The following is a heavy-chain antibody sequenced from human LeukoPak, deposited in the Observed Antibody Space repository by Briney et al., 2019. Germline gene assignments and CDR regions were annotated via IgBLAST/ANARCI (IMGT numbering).Heavy chain of an antibody. Sequence: GGSLRLSCAPSAFSFSKAWMSCVRHAPGKGLEWVGRIKSKTDGETTDYAAPVKGRFTISRDDSKNTVYLQMNSLKIEATAVYYCTGSRWATNDYWGQGTLVTVSS. CDR1: AFSFSKAW. D-gene: IGHD6-13*01. V-gene: IGHV3-15*01. J-gene: IGHJ4*02. CDR3: TGSRWATNDY. CDR2: IKSKTDGETT.